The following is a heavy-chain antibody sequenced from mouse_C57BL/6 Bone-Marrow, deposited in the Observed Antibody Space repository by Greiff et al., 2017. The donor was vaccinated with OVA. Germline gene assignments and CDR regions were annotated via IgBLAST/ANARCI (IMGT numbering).Heavy chain of an antibody. Sequence: VKLQESGPELVKPGASVKISCKASGYAFSSSWMNWVKQRPGKGLEWIGRIYPGDGDTNYNGKFKGKATLTADKSSSTAYMQLSSLTSEDSAVYFCARRGIMAGYFDVWGTGTTVTVSS. V-gene: IGHV1-82*01. CDR2: IYPGDGDT. J-gene: IGHJ1*03. CDR3: ARRGIMAGYFDV. CDR1: GYAFSSSW.